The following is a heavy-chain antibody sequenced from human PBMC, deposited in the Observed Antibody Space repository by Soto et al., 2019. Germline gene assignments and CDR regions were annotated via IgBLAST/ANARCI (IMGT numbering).Heavy chain of an antibody. D-gene: IGHD3-3*01. CDR2: ISYDGSNK. Sequence: GGSLRLSCAASGFTFSSYAMHWVRQAPGKGLEWVAVISYDGSNKYYADSVKGRFTISRDNSKNTLYLQMNSLRAEDTAVYYCASFSLFDPSGQGTLVTVSS. CDR1: GFTFSSYA. CDR3: ASFSLFDP. V-gene: IGHV3-30-3*01. J-gene: IGHJ5*02.